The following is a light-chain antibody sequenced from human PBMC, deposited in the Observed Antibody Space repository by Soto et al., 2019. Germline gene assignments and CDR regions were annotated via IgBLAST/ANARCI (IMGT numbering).Light chain of an antibody. CDR1: QSVSTNN. V-gene: IGKV3-11*01. CDR2: GAS. CDR3: QQRDNWPPLS. J-gene: IGKJ4*01. Sequence: IVLTQSPGTLSSSPGERATLSCRASQSVSTNNLAWYQQRPGQAPRLLIYGASNRATGIPARFSGSGSETDFTLTISSLEPEDFAVYYCQQRDNWPPLSFGGGTKVDIK.